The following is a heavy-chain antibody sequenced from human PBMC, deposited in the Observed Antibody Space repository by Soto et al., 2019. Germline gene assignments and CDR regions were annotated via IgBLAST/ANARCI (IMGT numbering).Heavy chain of an antibody. CDR3: ARAGLSETEIRY. D-gene: IGHD6-19*01. V-gene: IGHV3-30*03. CDR1: GFTFSSYG. CDR2: ISYDGSNK. Sequence: GGSLTLSCAASGFTFSSYGMHWVRQAPGKGLEWVAVISYDGSNKYYADSVKGRFTISRDNSKNTLYLQMNSLRAEDTAVYYCARAGLSETEIRYWGQGTLVTVSS. J-gene: IGHJ4*02.